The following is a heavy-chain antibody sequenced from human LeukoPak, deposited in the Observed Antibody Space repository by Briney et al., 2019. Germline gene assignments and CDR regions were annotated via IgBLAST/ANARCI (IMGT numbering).Heavy chain of an antibody. D-gene: IGHD2-15*01. CDR2: INHSGST. CDR1: GASISSYY. J-gene: IGHJ6*03. CDR3: ASGISQPAVDYYYMDV. V-gene: IGHV4-34*01. Sequence: PSETLSLTCTVSGASISSYYWSWIRQPPGKGLEWIGEINHSGSTNYNPSLKSRVTISVDTSKNQFSLKLSSVTAADTAVYYCASGISQPAVDYYYMDVWGKGTTVTVSS.